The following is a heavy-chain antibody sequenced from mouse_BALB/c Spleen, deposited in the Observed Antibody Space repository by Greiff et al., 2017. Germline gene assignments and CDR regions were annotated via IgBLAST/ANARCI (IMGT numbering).Heavy chain of an antibody. CDR1: GFTFSSYA. CDR3: ARGIYDGYWYAMDY. V-gene: IGHV5-6-5*01. D-gene: IGHD2-3*01. CDR2: ISSGGST. Sequence: EGKLMESGGGLVKPGGSLKLSCAASGFTFSSYAMSWVRQTPEKRLEWVASISSGGSTYYPDSVKGRFTISRDNARNILYLQMSSLRSEDTAMYYCARGIYDGYWYAMDYWGQGTSVTVSS. J-gene: IGHJ4*01.